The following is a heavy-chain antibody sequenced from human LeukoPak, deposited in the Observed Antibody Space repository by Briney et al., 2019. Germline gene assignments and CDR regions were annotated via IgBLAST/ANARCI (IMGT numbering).Heavy chain of an antibody. CDR3: AELGITVIWGV. CDR1: GFTFSSYV. CDR2: IRSSGSTI. J-gene: IGHJ6*04. Sequence: GGSLRLSCAASGFTFSSYVMPWVRQAPGKGLEWVSYIRSSGSTIYYADSVKGRFTISRDNAKNSLYLQMNSLRAEDTAVYYCAELGITVIWGVWGKGTTVTISS. V-gene: IGHV3-48*03. D-gene: IGHD3-22*01.